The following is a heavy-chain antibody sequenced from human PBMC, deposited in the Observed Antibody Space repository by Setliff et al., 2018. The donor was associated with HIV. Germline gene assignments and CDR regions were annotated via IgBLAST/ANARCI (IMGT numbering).Heavy chain of an antibody. Sequence: GGSLRLSCAASGFTFSSFGMHWVRQAPGKGLEWVAVRWYDGTNKNYADSVKGRFTISRDNFRNTVYLQMNSLRPEDTAIYYCAKADDGAAAGPAPWGQGTLVTVSS. V-gene: IGHV3-30*02. CDR1: GFTFSSFG. CDR3: AKADDGAAAGPAP. CDR2: RWYDGTNK. D-gene: IGHD6-13*01. J-gene: IGHJ5*02.